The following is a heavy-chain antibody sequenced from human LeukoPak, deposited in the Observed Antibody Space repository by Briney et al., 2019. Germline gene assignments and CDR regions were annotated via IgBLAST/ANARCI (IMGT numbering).Heavy chain of an antibody. CDR2: INHSGST. D-gene: IGHD3-10*01. J-gene: IGHJ4*02. CDR3: ARAPCYYGSGSYQGGY. V-gene: IGHV4-34*01. Sequence: PSETLSLTCAVYGGSFSGYYWSWIRQPPGKGLEWIGEINHSGSTNYNPSLKSRVTISVDTSKNQFSLKLSSVTAADTAVYYCARAPCYYGSGSYQGGYWGQGTLVTVSS. CDR1: GGSFSGYY.